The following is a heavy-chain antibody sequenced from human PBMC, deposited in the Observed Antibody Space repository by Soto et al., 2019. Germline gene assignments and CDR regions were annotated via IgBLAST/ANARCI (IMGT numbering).Heavy chain of an antibody. CDR1: GGPISSGDYY. D-gene: IGHD1-26*01. Sequence: SETLSLTCTVSGGPISSGDYYWSWIRQPPGKGLEWIAYIHNSVSTHYNPSLKSRVTISVDTSKNQFSLKLSSVTAADTAVYYCARSRYSGSYFFDYWGQGILVTVSS. V-gene: IGHV4-30-4*01. CDR2: IHNSVST. J-gene: IGHJ4*02. CDR3: ARSRYSGSYFFDY.